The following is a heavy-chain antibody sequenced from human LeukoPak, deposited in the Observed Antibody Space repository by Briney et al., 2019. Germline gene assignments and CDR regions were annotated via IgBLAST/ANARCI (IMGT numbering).Heavy chain of an antibody. D-gene: IGHD5-18*01. CDR2: IYPGDSDT. CDR1: GYSFTSYW. J-gene: IGHJ4*02. Sequence: GESLKISCKGSGYSFTSYWIGWVRQMPGKGLEWMGIIYPGDSDTRYSPSFQGQVTISADKSISTAYLQWSSLKASDTAMYYCARSRGGTKIQLWELDYWGQETLVTVSS. V-gene: IGHV5-51*01. CDR3: ARSRGGTKIQLWELDY.